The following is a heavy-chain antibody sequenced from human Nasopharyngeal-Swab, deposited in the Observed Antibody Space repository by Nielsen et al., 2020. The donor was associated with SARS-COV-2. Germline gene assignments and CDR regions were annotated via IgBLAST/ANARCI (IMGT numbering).Heavy chain of an antibody. Sequence: SETLSLTCTVSGGSISSGGYYWSWIRQHPGKGLEWIGYIYYSGSTYYNPSLKSRVTISVGTSKNQFSLKLSSVTAADTAVYYCARNPYYYDSKEGWFDPWGQGTLVTVSS. V-gene: IGHV4-31*03. CDR2: IYYSGST. J-gene: IGHJ5*02. D-gene: IGHD3-22*01. CDR3: ARNPYYYDSKEGWFDP. CDR1: GGSISSGGYY.